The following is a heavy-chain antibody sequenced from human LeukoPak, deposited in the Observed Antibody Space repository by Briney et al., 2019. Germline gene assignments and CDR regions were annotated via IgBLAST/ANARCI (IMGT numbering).Heavy chain of an antibody. D-gene: IGHD3-9*01. CDR2: IYYTGST. CDR3: TRDRYDILTGYYRGLDY. J-gene: IGHJ4*02. V-gene: IGHV4-59*01. CDR1: GDSITSYY. Sequence: SETLSLTCTVSGDSITSYYWSWIRQPPGKGLEWIGYIYYTGSTNYNPFLKSRVTISGDTSKNQFSLKVNSVTAADTAVYYCTRDRYDILTGYYRGLDYWGQGTLVTVSS.